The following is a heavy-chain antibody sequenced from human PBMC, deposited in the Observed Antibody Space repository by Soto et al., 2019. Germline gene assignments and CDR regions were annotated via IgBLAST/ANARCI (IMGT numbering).Heavy chain of an antibody. Sequence: EVQLLESGGGLVQPGGSLRLSCAASGFTFSSYAMSWVRQAPGKGLEWVSAISGSGGSTYYADSVKGRFTISRDNSKNTQYLQMNSLRAEDTAVYYCAKGRAVTTGTGYFDYWGQGTLVTVSS. J-gene: IGHJ4*02. CDR2: ISGSGGST. CDR3: AKGRAVTTGTGYFDY. D-gene: IGHD4-17*01. CDR1: GFTFSSYA. V-gene: IGHV3-23*01.